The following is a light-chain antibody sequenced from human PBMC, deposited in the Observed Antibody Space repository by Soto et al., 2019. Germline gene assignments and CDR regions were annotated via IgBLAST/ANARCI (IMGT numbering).Light chain of an antibody. CDR3: QQYDAWPPGT. V-gene: IGKV3-15*01. CDR2: GAS. J-gene: IGKJ4*01. CDR1: RTIDTY. Sequence: DIVMTQSPAFVSASLGERVTLSCRASRTIDTYLAWFQHRLGQPPRLLIFGASVRAPGVPPRFSGGGSGTDFTLTINSLRSEDFAVYFCQQYDAWPPGTFGGGTTVEI.